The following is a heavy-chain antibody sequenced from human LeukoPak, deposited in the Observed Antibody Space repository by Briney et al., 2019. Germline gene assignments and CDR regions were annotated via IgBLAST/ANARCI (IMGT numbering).Heavy chain of an antibody. CDR1: GFTFSSYA. CDR3: AKAQLRYFDWPDY. Sequence: GGSLRLSCAASGFTFSSYAMSWVRQAPRKGLEWVSAISGSGGSTYYADSVKGRFTISRDNSKNTLYLQMNSLRAEDTAVYYCAKAQLRYFDWPDYWGQGTLVTVSS. CDR2: ISGSGGST. V-gene: IGHV3-23*01. D-gene: IGHD3-9*01. J-gene: IGHJ4*02.